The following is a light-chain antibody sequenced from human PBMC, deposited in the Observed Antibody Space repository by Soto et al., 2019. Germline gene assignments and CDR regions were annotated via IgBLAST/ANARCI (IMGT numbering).Light chain of an antibody. CDR1: QSVSSSY. V-gene: IGKV3-20*01. CDR3: QQSYRTPYT. CDR2: GAS. J-gene: IGKJ2*01. Sequence: EIVLTQSPGTLSLSPGERATLSCRASQSVSSSYLAWYQQKPGQAPRLLIYGASSMATGIPDRFSGSGSGTDFTRTISRLEPEDFATYYCQQSYRTPYTFGQGTNLEIK.